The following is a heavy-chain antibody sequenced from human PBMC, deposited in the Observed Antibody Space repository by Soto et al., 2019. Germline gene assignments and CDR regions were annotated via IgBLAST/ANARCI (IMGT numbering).Heavy chain of an antibody. D-gene: IGHD4-17*01. Sequence: EAQLVESGGGLVQPGGSLRLSCAAFEFTLSNYEMDWVRQAPGKGLEWVSHIGRRGSPIYYADSVKGRFTISRDNAKNSVFLHMNSLRPEDTAVYYCARVYDDYLRDAFDIWGQGTMVSVSS. J-gene: IGHJ3*02. V-gene: IGHV3-48*03. CDR1: EFTLSNYE. CDR3: ARVYDDYLRDAFDI. CDR2: IGRRGSPI.